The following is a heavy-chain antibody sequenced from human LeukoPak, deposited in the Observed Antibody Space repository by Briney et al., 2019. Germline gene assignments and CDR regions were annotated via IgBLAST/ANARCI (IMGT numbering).Heavy chain of an antibody. CDR3: ARPYCGGDCYYLIDY. D-gene: IGHD2-21*01. Sequence: PGGSLRLSCAASGFTFSSYGMHWVRQAPGKGLEWVAFIRYDGSNKYYADSVKGRFTISRDNSKNTLYLQMNSLRAEDTAVYYCARPYCGGDCYYLIDYWGQGTLVTVSS. CDR1: GFTFSSYG. V-gene: IGHV3-30*02. J-gene: IGHJ4*02. CDR2: IRYDGSNK.